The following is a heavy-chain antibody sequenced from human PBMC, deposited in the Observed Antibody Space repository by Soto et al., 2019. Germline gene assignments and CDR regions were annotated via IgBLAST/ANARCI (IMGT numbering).Heavy chain of an antibody. CDR3: VRTSGDAVSYWYFDI. CDR2: ISAYNGNT. CDR1: GYTFTSYG. V-gene: IGHV1-18*01. J-gene: IGHJ2*01. Sequence: QVQLVQSGAEVKKPGASVKVSCKASGYTFTSYGISWVRQAPGQGLEWMGWISAYNGNTNYAQKLQGRVTMTTDTSTSTDYMELRSLRSDDTAVYYCVRTSGDAVSYWYFDIWGRGTLVTVSS. D-gene: IGHD7-27*01.